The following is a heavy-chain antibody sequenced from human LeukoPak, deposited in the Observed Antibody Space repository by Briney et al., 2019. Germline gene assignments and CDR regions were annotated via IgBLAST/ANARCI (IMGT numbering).Heavy chain of an antibody. V-gene: IGHV6-1*01. CDR1: GDSVSSNSAA. D-gene: IGHD3-22*01. J-gene: IGHJ6*02. Sequence: SQTLSLTCAISGDSVSSNSAAWNWIRQSPSRSLEWLGRTYYRSKWYNDYAVSVKSRITINPDTSKNQFSLQLNSVTPEDTAVYYCARVGYYDSSGYYPYYYYGMDVWGQGTTVTVSS. CDR2: TYYRSKWYN. CDR3: ARVGYYDSSGYYPYYYYGMDV.